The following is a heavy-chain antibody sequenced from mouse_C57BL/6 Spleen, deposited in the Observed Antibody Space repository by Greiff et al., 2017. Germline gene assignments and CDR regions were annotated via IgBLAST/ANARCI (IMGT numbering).Heavy chain of an antibody. V-gene: IGHV1-69*01. Sequence: VQLQQPGAELVMPGASVKLSCKASGYTFTSYWMHWVKQRPGQGLEWIGEIDPSDSYTNYNQKFKGKSTLTVDKSSSTAYMQLSSLTSEDSAVYYCARHYYGSSYGYAMDYWGQGTSVTVSS. CDR3: ARHYYGSSYGYAMDY. CDR1: GYTFTSYW. J-gene: IGHJ4*01. D-gene: IGHD1-1*01. CDR2: IDPSDSYT.